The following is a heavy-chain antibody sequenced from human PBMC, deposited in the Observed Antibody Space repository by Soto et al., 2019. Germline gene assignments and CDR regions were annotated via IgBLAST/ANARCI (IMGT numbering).Heavy chain of an antibody. CDR1: GGSIDNSTYY. CDR3: VSINAGGWYYFDY. D-gene: IGHD6-19*01. J-gene: IGHJ4*02. V-gene: IGHV4-39*02. Sequence: SETLSLTCAVSGGSIDNSTYYWGWIRQPPGKGLEWIGSVYYSGSSYYSPSLKSRVTMSVDSSKNHFSLILDSVTAADTAVYYCVSINAGGWYYFDYWRQGILVTVSS. CDR2: VYYSGSS.